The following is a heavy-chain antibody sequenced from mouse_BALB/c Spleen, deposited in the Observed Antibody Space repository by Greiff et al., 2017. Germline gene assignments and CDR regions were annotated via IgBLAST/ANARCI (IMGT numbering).Heavy chain of an antibody. CDR2: IWSGGST. D-gene: IGHD2-4*01. CDR3: ARNDYDGDWFAY. J-gene: IGHJ3*01. Sequence: VQGVESGPGLVQPSQSLSITCTVSGFSLTSYGVHWVRQSPGKGLEWLGVIWSGGSTDYNAAFISRLSISKDNSKSQVFFKMNSLQANDTAIYYCARNDYDGDWFAYWGQGTLVTVSA. CDR1: GFSLTSYG. V-gene: IGHV2-2*02.